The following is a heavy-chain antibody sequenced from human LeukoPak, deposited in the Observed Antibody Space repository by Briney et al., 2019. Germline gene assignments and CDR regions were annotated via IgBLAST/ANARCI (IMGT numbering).Heavy chain of an antibody. V-gene: IGHV1-69*04. Sequence: ASVKLSCTASGATFSSYAISWERQAPGQGLEWMGRIIPILGIANYAQKFQGRVTITADKSTSTAYMELSSLRSEDTAVYYCAKDLQLVGLWSPWRFWGQGTLVTVSS. J-gene: IGHJ1*01. D-gene: IGHD6-13*01. CDR3: AKDLQLVGLWSPWRF. CDR2: IIPILGIA. CDR1: GATFSSYA.